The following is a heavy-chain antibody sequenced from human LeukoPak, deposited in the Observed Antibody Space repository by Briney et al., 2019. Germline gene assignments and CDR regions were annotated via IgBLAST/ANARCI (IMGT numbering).Heavy chain of an antibody. Sequence: PGRSLRLSCTGSEFTLRDHALSWVRQAPGKGLEWVGLIRNEAFRGTTEYAASVEGRFSISRDNSKSIAYLQMNSLQTEDTAVYYCTRGGIVATIGYGMDVWGQGTTVTVSS. CDR2: IRNEAFRGTT. J-gene: IGHJ6*02. CDR3: TRGGIVATIGYGMDV. D-gene: IGHD5-12*01. CDR1: EFTLRDHA. V-gene: IGHV3-49*04.